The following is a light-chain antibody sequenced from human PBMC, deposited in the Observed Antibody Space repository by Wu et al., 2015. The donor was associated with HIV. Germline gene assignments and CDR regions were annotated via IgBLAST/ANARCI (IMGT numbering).Light chain of an antibody. J-gene: IGKJ4*01. Sequence: RVTITCRRVRTLATFKLVSAETGKAPKLLIYDAANLETGVPSRFSGSGSGTDFTFTISSLQPEDIATYYCQQFGSLLTFGGGTKVEIK. V-gene: IGKV1-33*01. CDR1: RTLAT. CDR2: DAA. CDR3: QQFGSLLT.